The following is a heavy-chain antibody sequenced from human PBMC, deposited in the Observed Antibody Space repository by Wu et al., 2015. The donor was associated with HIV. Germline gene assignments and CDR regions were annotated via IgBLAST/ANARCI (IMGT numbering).Heavy chain of an antibody. D-gene: IGHD3-16*01. Sequence: QLVQSGPEVKKPGASVKISCKASGYTFTTYSIHWVRQAPGQGLEWVGTLNPSGGRRRNALKFRDRITMTRDMSTSTFYLELKRLTSEDTAVYYCGREQYGAVSGLSMDVWGKGTTVIVPS. CDR1: GYTFTTYS. CDR3: GREQYGAVSGLSMDV. J-gene: IGHJ6*04. CDR2: LNPSGGRR. V-gene: IGHV1-46*01.